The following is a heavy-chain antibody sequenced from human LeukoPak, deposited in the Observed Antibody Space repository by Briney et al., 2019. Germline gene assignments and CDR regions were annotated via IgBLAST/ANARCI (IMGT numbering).Heavy chain of an antibody. CDR1: GYTFTGYY. V-gene: IGHV1-2*02. Sequence: ASVKVSCKASGYTFTGYYMHWVRQAPGQGLEWMGWINPNSGGTNYAQKFQGRVTMTRDTSISTAYMELSRLRSDDTAVYYCARDSAPSYDFWSGYPGYWGQGTLVTVSS. CDR2: INPNSGGT. J-gene: IGHJ4*02. D-gene: IGHD3-3*01. CDR3: ARDSAPSYDFWSGYPGY.